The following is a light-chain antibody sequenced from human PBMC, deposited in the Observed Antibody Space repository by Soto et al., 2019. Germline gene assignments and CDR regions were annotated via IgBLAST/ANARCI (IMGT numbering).Light chain of an antibody. V-gene: IGKV1-39*01. J-gene: IGKJ1*01. CDR2: AAS. CDR3: QQRYSTTWT. CDR1: QNVNRY. Sequence: IQLTQSPSSLSASVGDRVTITGRTSQNVNRYLNWYQEQAGKAPKILIYAASILQSGVPSRFSGSGSGTDFNLTISSLQTEDFATYECQQRYSTTWTFGQGTKLEIK.